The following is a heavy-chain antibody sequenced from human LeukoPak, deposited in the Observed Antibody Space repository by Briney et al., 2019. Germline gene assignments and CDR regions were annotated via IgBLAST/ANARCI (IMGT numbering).Heavy chain of an antibody. CDR1: GDSIGSSAYY. CDR3: ARLNPANHGFDP. J-gene: IGHJ5*02. CDR2: IYHSGST. V-gene: IGHV4-39*01. D-gene: IGHD1-14*01. Sequence: SETLSLTCSVSGDSIGSSAYYWGWIRQSPGKGLEWLGSIYHSGSTYDNPSLKSRVTISVDTSKNQFSLKLDSVTAADTAVYSCARLNPANHGFDPWGQGTLVTVSS.